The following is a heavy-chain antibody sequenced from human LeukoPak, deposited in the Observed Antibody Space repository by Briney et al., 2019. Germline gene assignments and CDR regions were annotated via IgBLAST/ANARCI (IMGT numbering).Heavy chain of an antibody. CDR2: INIDESVT. Sequence: GGSLRLSCAASEFTFSSYWMHWVRHAPGKGLVWVSRINIDESVTTYADSVRGRFIVSRENAKNTVYLQMNSLRAEDTAVYYCARRRDGNNKGFDYWGQGTLVTVSS. D-gene: IGHD5-24*01. CDR1: EFTFSSYW. CDR3: ARRRDGNNKGFDY. V-gene: IGHV3-74*01. J-gene: IGHJ4*02.